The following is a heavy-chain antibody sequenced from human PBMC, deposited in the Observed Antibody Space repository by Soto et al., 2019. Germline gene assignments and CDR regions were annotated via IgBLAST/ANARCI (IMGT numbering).Heavy chain of an antibody. V-gene: IGHV1-69*08. CDR1: GGTFSTYT. Sequence: QVQLVQSGAEVKKPGSSVKVSCKASGGTFSTYTIPWVRQAPGQGLEWMGRIIPIIGIINYAQKFQGRITNTADQFPATAYMEPNRLRADDMAGYDCAGDPESHYNDSHASSYPWGQGTLVTVSA. CDR2: IIPIIGII. D-gene: IGHD3-22*01. J-gene: IGHJ5*02. CDR3: AGDPESHYNDSHASSYP.